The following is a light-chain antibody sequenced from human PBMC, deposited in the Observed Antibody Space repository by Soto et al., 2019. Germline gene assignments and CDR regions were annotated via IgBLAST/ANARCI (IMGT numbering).Light chain of an antibody. CDR3: CSFACTNPYIV. J-gene: IGLJ2*01. CDR1: RSDVGGDNY. CDR2: VVT. V-gene: IGLV2-8*01. Sequence: QSVLTQPPSASGSPGQSVTISCTGPRSDVGGDNYVSWYHQRPGKAPKLIIFVVTDRPSGVPGRFSASKSGATASLTVTGLGAEDEGVYDYCSFACTNPYIVFGGGTKLTVL.